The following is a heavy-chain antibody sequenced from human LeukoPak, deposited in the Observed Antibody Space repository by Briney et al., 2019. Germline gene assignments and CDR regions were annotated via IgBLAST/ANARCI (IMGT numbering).Heavy chain of an antibody. D-gene: IGHD3-22*01. V-gene: IGHV3-33*01. CDR2: IWYDGSNK. J-gene: IGHJ5*02. CDR3: ARDSNYYDRHWFDP. Sequence: GGSLRLSCAASGFTFSSYGMHWVRQAPGKGLEWVAVIWYDGSNKYYADSVKGRFTISRDNSKNTLYLQMNSLRAEDTAVYYCARDSNYYDRHWFDPWGQGTLVTVSS. CDR1: GFTFSSYG.